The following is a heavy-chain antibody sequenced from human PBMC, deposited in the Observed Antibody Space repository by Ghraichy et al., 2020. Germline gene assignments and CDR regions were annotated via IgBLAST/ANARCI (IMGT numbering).Heavy chain of an antibody. Sequence: LSLTCAASGFTFSSYSMNWVRQAPGKGLEWVSSISSSSSYIYYADSVKGRFTISRDNAKNSLYLQMNSLRAEDTAVYYCARYCSSTSCYGFDIWGQGTMVTVSS. D-gene: IGHD2-2*01. CDR3: ARYCSSTSCYGFDI. J-gene: IGHJ3*02. CDR2: ISSSSSYI. V-gene: IGHV3-21*01. CDR1: GFTFSSYS.